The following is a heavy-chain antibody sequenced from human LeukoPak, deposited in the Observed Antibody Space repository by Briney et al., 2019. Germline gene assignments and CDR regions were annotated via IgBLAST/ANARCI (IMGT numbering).Heavy chain of an antibody. D-gene: IGHD2-2*02. J-gene: IGHJ5*02. V-gene: IGHV3-23*01. Sequence: TGGSLRLSCAASGFTFSSYAMSWVRQAPGKGLEWVSAISGSGGSTYYADSVKGRFTISRDNSKNTLYLQMNSLRAEDTAVYYCAKDDIVVVPAAIQHTVRSVNWFDPWGQGTLVTVSS. CDR2: ISGSGGST. CDR1: GFTFSSYA. CDR3: AKDDIVVVPAAIQHTVRSVNWFDP.